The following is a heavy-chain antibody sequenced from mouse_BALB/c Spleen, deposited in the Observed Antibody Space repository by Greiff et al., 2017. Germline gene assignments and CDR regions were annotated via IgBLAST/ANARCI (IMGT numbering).Heavy chain of an antibody. V-gene: IGHV1-15*01. CDR1: GYTFTDYE. CDR3: TRGATVG. J-gene: IGHJ2*01. Sequence: QVQLQQSGAELVRPGASVTLSCKASGYTFTDYEMHWVKQTPVHGLEWIGAIDPETGGTAYNQKFKGKATLTADKSSSTAYMELRSLTSEDSAVYYCTRGATVGWGQGTTLTVSA. CDR2: IDPETGGT. D-gene: IGHD1-1*01.